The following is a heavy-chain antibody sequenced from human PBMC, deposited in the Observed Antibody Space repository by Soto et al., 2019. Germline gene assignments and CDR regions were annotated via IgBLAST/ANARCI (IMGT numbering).Heavy chain of an antibody. D-gene: IGHD3-10*01. CDR1: RFTFSSYA. CDR2: ISGSGGST. J-gene: IGHJ4*02. Sequence: EVQLLESGGGLVQPGGSPRLSCAASRFTFSSYAMSWVRQAPGKGLEWVSAISGSGGSTYYADSVKGRFTISRDNSKNTLNRQMNRRRAEDTAVEYCAKERSWRLTADYGAGRDLDYWGQGTLVTVSA. CDR3: AKERSWRLTADYGAGRDLDY. V-gene: IGHV3-23*01.